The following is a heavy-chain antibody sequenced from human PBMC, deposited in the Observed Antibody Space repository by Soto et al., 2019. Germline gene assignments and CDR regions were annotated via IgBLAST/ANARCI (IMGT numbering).Heavy chain of an antibody. J-gene: IGHJ5*02. CDR1: GESLNYFY. Sequence: QVQLQQWGAGLLKPSETLSLTCAVYGESLNYFYWSWIRKAPGKGLEWIGEFYDGGSINYNPSLKSRVTISAATSKNQFSLRVTSVTAADTAIYYCARGQWPNRFANWGQGTLVTVSS. CDR2: FYDGGSI. D-gene: IGHD6-19*01. V-gene: IGHV4-34*01. CDR3: ARGQWPNRFAN.